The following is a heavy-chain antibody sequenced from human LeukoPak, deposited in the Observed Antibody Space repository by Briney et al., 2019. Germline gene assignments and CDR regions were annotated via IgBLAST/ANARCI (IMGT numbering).Heavy chain of an antibody. CDR3: AKGRYFDWLFDY. D-gene: IGHD3-9*01. CDR1: GFTFSTYG. Sequence: GGSLRLSCAASGFTFSTYGMHWVRQAPGKGLEWVAFIRYDGSNKYYADSVKGRFTISRDNSKNTLYLQMNSLRAEDTAVYYCAKGRYFDWLFDYWGQETLVTVSS. J-gene: IGHJ4*02. CDR2: IRYDGSNK. V-gene: IGHV3-30*02.